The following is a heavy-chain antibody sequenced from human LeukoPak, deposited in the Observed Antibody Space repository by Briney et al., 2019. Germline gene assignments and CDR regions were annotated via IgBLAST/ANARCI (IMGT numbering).Heavy chain of an antibody. J-gene: IGHJ4*02. Sequence: SETLSLTCTVSGGSISSYYWSWIRQPPGKGLEWIGYIYYSGSTNYNPSPKSRVTISVDTSKNQFSLKLSSVTAADTAVYYCARDGDYVSLDYWGQGTLVTVSS. CDR2: IYYSGST. V-gene: IGHV4-59*01. CDR1: GGSISSYY. CDR3: ARDGDYVSLDY. D-gene: IGHD4-17*01.